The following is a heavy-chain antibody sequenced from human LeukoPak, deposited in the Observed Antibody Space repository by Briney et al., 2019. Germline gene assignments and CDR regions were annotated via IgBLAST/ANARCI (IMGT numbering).Heavy chain of an antibody. J-gene: IGHJ4*02. V-gene: IGHV1-2*02. CDR2: INPNSGGT. CDR3: ARDMLRVTNVPRDY. D-gene: IGHD2-8*01. CDR1: GYTFTGYY. Sequence: GASVKVSCKASGYTFTGYYMHWVRQAPGQGLEWMGWINPNSGGTNYAQKFQGRVTMTRDTSISTAYMELSRLRSDDTAVYYCARDMLRVTNVPRDYWGQGTLVTVSS.